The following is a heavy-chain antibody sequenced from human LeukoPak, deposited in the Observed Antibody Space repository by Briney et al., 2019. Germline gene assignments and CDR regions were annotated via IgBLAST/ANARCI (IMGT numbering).Heavy chain of an antibody. Sequence: SETLSLTCTVSGGSISSGGYYWSWIRQHPGKGLEWIGYIYYSGSTYYNPSLRSRVTISVDTSKNQFSLKLSSVTAADTAVYYCARGSTTVNYYYYGMDVWGQGTTVTVSS. D-gene: IGHD4-11*01. CDR3: ARGSTTVNYYYYGMDV. J-gene: IGHJ6*02. CDR1: GGSISSGGYY. V-gene: IGHV4-31*03. CDR2: IYYSGST.